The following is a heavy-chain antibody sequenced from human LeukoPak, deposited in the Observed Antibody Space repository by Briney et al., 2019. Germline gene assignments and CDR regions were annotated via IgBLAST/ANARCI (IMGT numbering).Heavy chain of an antibody. D-gene: IGHD1-26*01. Sequence: GGSLRLSCAASGFTFSSYWMSWVRQAAGKGLKWVANIKQDGSEKYYVDSVKGRFSISRDNTHNSLSLRMNSLGAEDTAVYYCVREAAATLFDYWGQGTLVTVSS. CDR1: GFTFSSYW. CDR3: VREAAATLFDY. V-gene: IGHV3-7*01. J-gene: IGHJ4*02. CDR2: IKQDGSEK.